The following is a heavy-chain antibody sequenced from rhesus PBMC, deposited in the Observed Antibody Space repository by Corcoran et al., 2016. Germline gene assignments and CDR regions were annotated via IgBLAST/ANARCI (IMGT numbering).Heavy chain of an antibody. J-gene: IGHJ6*01. V-gene: IGHV5-2*01. Sequence: EVQLVQSGAEVKRPGESLKISCKTSGYSFTSYWISWVRQMPGKGLEWMGAIDPSDSDTRYSPSFQCQVTLSADKSISTAYLRWSSLKASDTATYYCAKERIAAAAYYYGLDSWGQGVVVTVSS. CDR3: AKERIAAAAYYYGLDS. CDR2: IDPSDSDT. D-gene: IGHD6-25*01. CDR1: GYSFTSYW.